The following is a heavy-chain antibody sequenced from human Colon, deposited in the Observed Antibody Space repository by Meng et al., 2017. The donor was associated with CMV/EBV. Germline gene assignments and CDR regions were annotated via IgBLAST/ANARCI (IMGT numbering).Heavy chain of an antibody. CDR2: MNPKSGKT. CDR3: TRGPFRY. V-gene: IGHV1-8*02. Sequence: ASVKVSCKASGYTFATYDINWVRQAPGQGLEWMGWMNPKSGKTGYAQRFQGRVAMTSNISVNTAYVELSNLRSEDTAVFYCTRGPFRYWGQGTLVTVSS. D-gene: IGHD3-3*02. CDR1: GYTFATYD. J-gene: IGHJ4*02.